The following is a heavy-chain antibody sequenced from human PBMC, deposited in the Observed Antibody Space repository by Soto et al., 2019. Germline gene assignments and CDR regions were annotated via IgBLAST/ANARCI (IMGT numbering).Heavy chain of an antibody. Sequence: QLQLQESGPGLVKPSETLSLTCTVSGGSISSSSYYWGWIRQPPGKGLEWIGSIYYSGSTYYNPSLKSRVTISVDTSKNQSSVELSSVTAADTAVYYCARRGANDGVIETRRGAFDIWGQGTMVTVS. CDR1: GGSISSSSYY. CDR2: IYYSGST. D-gene: IGHD1-1*01. V-gene: IGHV4-39*01. J-gene: IGHJ3*02. CDR3: ARRGANDGVIETRRGAFDI.